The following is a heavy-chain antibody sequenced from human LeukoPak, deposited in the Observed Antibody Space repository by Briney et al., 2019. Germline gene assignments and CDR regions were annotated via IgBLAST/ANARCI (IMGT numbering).Heavy chain of an antibody. J-gene: IGHJ3*02. CDR1: GGSISSYY. CDR2: IYYSGST. CDR3: ARGELPDSDAFDI. D-gene: IGHD1-26*01. V-gene: IGHV4-59*01. Sequence: SETLPLTCTVSGGSISSYYWSWIRQPPGKGLEWIGYIYYSGSTNYNPSLKSRVTISVDTSKNQFSLKLSSVTAADTAVYYCARGELPDSDAFDIWGQGTMVTVSS.